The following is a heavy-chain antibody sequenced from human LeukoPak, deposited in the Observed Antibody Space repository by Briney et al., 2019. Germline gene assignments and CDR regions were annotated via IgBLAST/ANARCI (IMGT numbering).Heavy chain of an antibody. CDR2: ISSRGTTA. CDR1: GFTFSDYY. D-gene: IGHD6-19*01. V-gene: IGHV3-11*01. CDR3: TRDKYSSGWYSDY. Sequence: GGSLRLSCAASGFTFSDYYMSWIRQAPGKGLEWVSYISSRGTTAYCADSVKGRFTISTDNAKNSLYLQVNSLRAEDTAVYYCTRDKYSSGWYSDYWGQGTLVTVSS. J-gene: IGHJ4*02.